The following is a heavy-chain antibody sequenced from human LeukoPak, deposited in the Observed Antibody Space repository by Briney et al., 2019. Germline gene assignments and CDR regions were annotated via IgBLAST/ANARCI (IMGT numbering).Heavy chain of an antibody. CDR2: ISSSSSYI. CDR1: GFTFSSYS. J-gene: IGHJ4*02. CDR3: ARDPYGSGSYPPH. D-gene: IGHD3-10*01. V-gene: IGHV3-21*01. Sequence: GGSLRLSCAASGFTFSSYSMNWVRQAPGKGLEWVSSISSSSSYIYYADSVKGRFTISRDNAKNSLYLQMNSLRAEDTAVYYCARDPYGSGSYPPHWGQGTLVTVSS.